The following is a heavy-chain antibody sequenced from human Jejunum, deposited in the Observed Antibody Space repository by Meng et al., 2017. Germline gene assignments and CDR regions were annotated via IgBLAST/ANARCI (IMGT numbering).Heavy chain of an antibody. D-gene: IGHD2-21*01. CDR3: AKHYCGVAGCYGYFDH. V-gene: IGHV4-59*01. Sequence: SETLSLTCTVSGGSLDNFYWSWIRQSPGKGLEWIGYIYYSGSTNYNSSLKSRVTISRDTSKNQFSLRLNSVTAADTAVYYCAKHYCGVAGCYGYFDHWGQGTVVTVSS. CDR1: GGSLDNFY. J-gene: IGHJ4*02. CDR2: IYYSGST.